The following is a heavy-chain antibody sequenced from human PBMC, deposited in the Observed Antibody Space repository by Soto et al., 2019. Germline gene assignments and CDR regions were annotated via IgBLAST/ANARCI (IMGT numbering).Heavy chain of an antibody. CDR3: ARDPGTTRFDY. D-gene: IGHD1-1*01. J-gene: IGHJ4*02. CDR1: VFTFSTYS. V-gene: IGHV3-48*01. Sequence: GGSLRLSCAASVFTFSTYSMNWVRQAPGKGLEWVSYISSSGSSIYYADSAKGRFTISRDNAKNSLYLQMNSLRGEDTAVYYCARDPGTTRFDYWGQGTLVTVSS. CDR2: ISSSGSSI.